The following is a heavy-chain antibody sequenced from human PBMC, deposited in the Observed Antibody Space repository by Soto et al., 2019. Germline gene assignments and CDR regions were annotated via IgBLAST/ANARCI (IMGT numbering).Heavy chain of an antibody. D-gene: IGHD2-21*02. CDR3: AAEVYSGGDCCHFDS. J-gene: IGHJ4*02. CDR2: IGIANGNT. CDR1: GFTFTNSA. Sequence: QVHVVQSGPEVKKPGTSVLVSCKTSGFTFTNSAVQWMRQARGQRLEWIGWIGIANGNTNYAQDLQGRLTITRDISTNTAYMELTSLTSEDMAVYYCAAEVYSGGDCCHFDSWGQGTLVTVSS. V-gene: IGHV1-58*01.